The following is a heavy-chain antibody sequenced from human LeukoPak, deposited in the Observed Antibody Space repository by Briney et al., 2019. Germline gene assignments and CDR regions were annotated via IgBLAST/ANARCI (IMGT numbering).Heavy chain of an antibody. V-gene: IGHV3-66*02. CDR2: IYSGGST. CDR3: ARDRVVTPSRTSWAFDI. CDR1: GFTVSSNY. D-gene: IGHD4-23*01. Sequence: PGGSLRLSCAASGFTVSSNYMSWVRQAPGKGLEWVSVIYSGGSTYYADSVKGRFTISRDNSKNTLYLQMNSLRAEDTAVYYCARDRVVTPSRTSWAFDIRGQGTMVTVSS. J-gene: IGHJ3*02.